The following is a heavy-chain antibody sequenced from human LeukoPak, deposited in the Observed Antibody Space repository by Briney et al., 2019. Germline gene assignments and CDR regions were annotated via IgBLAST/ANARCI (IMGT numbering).Heavy chain of an antibody. CDR3: ATPFSNSYYIV. CDR2: INPNGDGT. J-gene: IGHJ3*01. D-gene: IGHD3-22*01. Sequence: WASVKVSCKASGGTFSSYAISWVRQAPGQGLAWMGWINPNGDGTTYAQKFQGRVTMTRDTSISTAYLELSRLRSDDTALYYCATPFSNSYYIVWGQGTMVTVSS. CDR1: GGTFSSYA. V-gene: IGHV1-2*02.